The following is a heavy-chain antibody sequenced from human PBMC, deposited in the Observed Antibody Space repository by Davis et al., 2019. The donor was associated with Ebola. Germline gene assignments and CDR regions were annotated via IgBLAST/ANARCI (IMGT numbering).Heavy chain of an antibody. Sequence: GESLKISCAASGFTFSSYSMNWVRQAPGKGLEWVSSISSSSSYIYYADSVKGRFTISRDNAKNSLYLQMNSLRDEDTAVYYCARETMIVLDAFDIWGQGTMVTVSS. CDR1: GFTFSSYS. CDR3: ARETMIVLDAFDI. V-gene: IGHV3-21*01. D-gene: IGHD3-22*01. CDR2: ISSSSSYI. J-gene: IGHJ3*02.